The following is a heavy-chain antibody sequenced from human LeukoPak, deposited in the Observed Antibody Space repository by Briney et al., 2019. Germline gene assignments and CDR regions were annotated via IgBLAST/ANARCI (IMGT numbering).Heavy chain of an antibody. Sequence: ASVKVSCKVSGYTLTELSMHWVRQAPGKGLEWMGGFDPEDGETIYAQKFQGRVTMTGDTSTDTAYMELNSLRSEDTAVYYCATRVYSNARVGAFDIWGQGTMVTVSS. J-gene: IGHJ3*02. V-gene: IGHV1-24*01. CDR3: ATRVYSNARVGAFDI. CDR2: FDPEDGET. D-gene: IGHD4-11*01. CDR1: GYTLTELS.